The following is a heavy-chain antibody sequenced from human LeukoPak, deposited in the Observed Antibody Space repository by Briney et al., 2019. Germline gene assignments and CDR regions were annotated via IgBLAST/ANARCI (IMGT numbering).Heavy chain of an antibody. J-gene: IGHJ3*02. CDR2: MNPNSGNT. D-gene: IGHD5-24*01. V-gene: IGHV1-8*03. CDR1: GYTFTSYG. Sequence: ASVKVSCKASGYTFTSYGINWVRQATGQGLEWMGWMNPNSGNTGYAQKFQGRVTITRNTSISTAYMELSSLRSEDTAVYYCAREVRLEMATTLKAFDIWGQGTMVTVSS. CDR3: AREVRLEMATTLKAFDI.